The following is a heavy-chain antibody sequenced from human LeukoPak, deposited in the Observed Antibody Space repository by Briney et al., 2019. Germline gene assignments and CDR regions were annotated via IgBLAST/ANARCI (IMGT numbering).Heavy chain of an antibody. D-gene: IGHD3-22*01. CDR1: GGSISSGGYS. Sequence: SETLSLTCAVSGGSISSGGYSWSWIRQPPGKGLEWIGYINHSGSTNYNPSLKSRVTISVDTSKNQFSLKLSSVTAADTAVYYCARRPYYYDSSGYLARVKYYFDYWGQGTLVTVSS. CDR2: INHSGST. V-gene: IGHV4-30-2*01. J-gene: IGHJ4*02. CDR3: ARRPYYYDSSGYLARVKYYFDY.